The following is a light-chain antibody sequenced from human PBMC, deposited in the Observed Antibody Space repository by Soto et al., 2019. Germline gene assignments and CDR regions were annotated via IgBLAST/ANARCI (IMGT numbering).Light chain of an antibody. CDR1: QDITNY. Sequence: DIQMTQSPSSLSASVGDRVTITCQASQDITNYLNWYQQKPGKAPKLLIYDASNLETGVPSRFSGSGSGTEFTFTISSLQPEDIATYYCHQYDNLPHTFGQGTKLEIK. CDR3: HQYDNLPHT. CDR2: DAS. V-gene: IGKV1-33*01. J-gene: IGKJ2*01.